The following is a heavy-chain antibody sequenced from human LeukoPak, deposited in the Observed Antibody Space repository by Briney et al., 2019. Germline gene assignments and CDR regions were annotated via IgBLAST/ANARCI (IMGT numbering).Heavy chain of an antibody. CDR3: AKDMDGYNPNDAFDI. Sequence: GRSLRLSCAASGFTFDDYAMHWVRQAPGKGLEWVSGISWNSGSIGYADSVKGRFTISRDNAKNSLYLQMNSLRAEDTALYYCAKDMDGYNPNDAFDIWGQRTMGTVSS. D-gene: IGHD5-24*01. J-gene: IGHJ3*02. V-gene: IGHV3-9*01. CDR1: GFTFDDYA. CDR2: ISWNSGSI.